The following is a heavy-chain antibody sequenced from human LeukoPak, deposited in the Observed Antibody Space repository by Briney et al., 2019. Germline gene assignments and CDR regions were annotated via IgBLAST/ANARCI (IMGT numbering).Heavy chain of an antibody. V-gene: IGHV3-30*14. J-gene: IGHJ4*02. CDR3: AGYGDYDY. D-gene: IGHD4-17*01. CDR1: GFTFSSYA. CDR2: ISYDGSNK. Sequence: PGRSLRLSCAASGFTFSSYAMHWVRQAPGKGLEWVAVISYDGSNKYYADSVKGRFTISRDNSKNTLYLQMNSLRAEDTAVYYCAGYGDYDYWGQGTLVTVSS.